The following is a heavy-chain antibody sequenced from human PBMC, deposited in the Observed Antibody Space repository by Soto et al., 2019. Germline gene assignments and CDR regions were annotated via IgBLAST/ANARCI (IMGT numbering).Heavy chain of an antibody. D-gene: IGHD2-21*01. V-gene: IGHV4-31*03. Sequence: QVQLQESGPGLVKPSQTLSLTCTVSGGSISSGGYYWSWIRQHPGKGLEWIGYIYYSGSTYYNPSLKSRVTXXVXTXXNQFSLKLSSVTAADTAVYYCASLSYYCGGDCYDDWGQGTLVTVSS. CDR2: IYYSGST. J-gene: IGHJ4*02. CDR1: GGSISSGGYY. CDR3: ASLSYYCGGDCYDD.